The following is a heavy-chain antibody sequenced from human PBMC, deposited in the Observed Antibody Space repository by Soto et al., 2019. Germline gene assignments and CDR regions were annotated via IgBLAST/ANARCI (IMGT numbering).Heavy chain of an antibody. CDR1: GYTFSTYD. D-gene: IGHD3-22*01. J-gene: IGHJ4*02. CDR3: ARGYYDISGFYPIDY. V-gene: IGHV1-8*01. Sequence: VSVKVSCKASGYTFSTYDIHWVRQATGQGLEWMGWMNANSGNTGSTQNFQGRVSMTWDTSIATAYMEMSGLRSEDTAVYYCARGYYDISGFYPIDYWGQGTLVTVSS. CDR2: MNANSGNT.